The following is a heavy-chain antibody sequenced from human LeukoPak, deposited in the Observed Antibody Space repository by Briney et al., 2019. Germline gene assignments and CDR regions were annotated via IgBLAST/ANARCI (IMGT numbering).Heavy chain of an antibody. V-gene: IGHV1-18*01. J-gene: IGHJ6*03. CDR2: ISAYNGNT. CDR3: ARIESRHYYYYYYMDV. Sequence: ASVKVSCKASGYTFTSYGISWVRQAPGQGLEWMGWISAYNGNTNYAQKLQGRVTMTTDTSTSTAYMELRSLRSEDTAVYYCARIESRHYYYYYYMDVWGKGTTVTVSS. CDR1: GYTFTSYG.